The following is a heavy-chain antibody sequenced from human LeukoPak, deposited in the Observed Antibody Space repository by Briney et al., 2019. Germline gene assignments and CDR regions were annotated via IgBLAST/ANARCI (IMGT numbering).Heavy chain of an antibody. D-gene: IGHD3-10*01. CDR3: ARGVRGPAPRWFDP. Sequence: SETLSLTCAVYGGSFSGYYWSWIRQPPGKGPEWIGEINHSGSTNYKPSLKSPVTISVDTSKNQFSLKLSSVTAADTAVYYCARGVRGPAPRWFDPWGQGTLVTVSS. CDR1: GGSFSGYY. V-gene: IGHV4-34*01. CDR2: INHSGST. J-gene: IGHJ5*02.